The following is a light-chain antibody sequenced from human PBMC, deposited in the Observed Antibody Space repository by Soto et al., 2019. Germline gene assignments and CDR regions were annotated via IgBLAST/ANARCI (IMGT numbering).Light chain of an antibody. Sequence: QSVLTQPPSVSGAPGQRVSISCTGSSSNIGAGFYVHWYQQLPGAAPKLLIYADNNRPSGVPDRFSGSKSGTSASLAITGLQAEDEADYYCQSYDTSLSGHVVFGGGTKVTVL. CDR2: ADN. V-gene: IGLV1-40*01. CDR3: QSYDTSLSGHVV. CDR1: SSNIGAGFY. J-gene: IGLJ2*01.